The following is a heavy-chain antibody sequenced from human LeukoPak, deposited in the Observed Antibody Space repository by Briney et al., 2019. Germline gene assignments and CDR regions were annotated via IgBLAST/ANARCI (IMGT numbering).Heavy chain of an antibody. D-gene: IGHD3-22*01. J-gene: IGHJ4*02. CDR3: AKDLYYDSSGYYYY. Sequence: GGSLRLSCAASGFTFSSYAMSWVRQAPGKGLEWVSAISGSGGSTYYADSVKGRFTTSRDNSKNTLYLQMNSLRAEDTAVYYCAKDLYYDSSGYYYYWGQGTLVTVSS. V-gene: IGHV3-23*01. CDR1: GFTFSSYA. CDR2: ISGSGGST.